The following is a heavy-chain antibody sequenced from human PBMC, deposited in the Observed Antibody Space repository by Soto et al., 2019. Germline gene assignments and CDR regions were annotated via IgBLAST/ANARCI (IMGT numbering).Heavy chain of an antibody. CDR1: GGSISSGDYY. CDR2: IYYSGST. V-gene: IGHV4-30-4*01. J-gene: IGHJ4*02. D-gene: IGHD2-21*01. Sequence: SETLSLTCTVSGGSISSGDYYWSWIRQPPGKGLEWIGYIYYSGSTYYNPSLKSRVTISVDTSKNQFSLKLSSVTAADTAVYYCARVVVTPVVFDYWGQGTLVTVSS. CDR3: ARVVVTPVVFDY.